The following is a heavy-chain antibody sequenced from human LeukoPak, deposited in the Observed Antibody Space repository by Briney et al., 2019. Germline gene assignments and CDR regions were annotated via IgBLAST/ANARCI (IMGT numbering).Heavy chain of an antibody. D-gene: IGHD3-22*01. V-gene: IGHV4-4*07. CDR1: GGSISSYY. CDR3: ARLHYYDSSGYSWGWWFDP. Sequence: SETLSLTCTVSGGSISSYYWSWIRQPAGKGLEWIGRIYTSGSTNYSPSLKSRVTISVDTSKNQFSLRLSSVTAADTAVYYCARLHYYDSSGYSWGWWFDPWGQGTLVTVSS. J-gene: IGHJ5*02. CDR2: IYTSGST.